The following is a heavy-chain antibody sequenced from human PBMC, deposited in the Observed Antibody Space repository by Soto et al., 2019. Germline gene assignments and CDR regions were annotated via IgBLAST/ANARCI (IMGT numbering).Heavy chain of an antibody. Sequence: KPAETLSLTCAVYGGSFSGYYCSCIRQPPGKGLEWIVEINHSGSTNYNPSLKSRVSISVDTSKNQFSLKLSSVTAADTAVYYCARDRRVGAYFDYWGQGTLVTVSS. D-gene: IGHD1-26*01. CDR2: INHSGST. V-gene: IGHV4-34*01. CDR1: GGSFSGYY. CDR3: ARDRRVGAYFDY. J-gene: IGHJ4*02.